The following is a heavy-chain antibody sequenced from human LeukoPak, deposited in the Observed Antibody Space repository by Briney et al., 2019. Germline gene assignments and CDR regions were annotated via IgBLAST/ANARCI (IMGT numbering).Heavy chain of an antibody. V-gene: IGHV3-21*01. CDR3: ARELAVAGGLDY. J-gene: IGHJ4*02. D-gene: IGHD6-19*01. CDR2: ISSSSSYI. CDR1: GFTFSNAW. Sequence: GGSLRLSCAASGFTFSNAWMNWVRQAPGKGLEWVSSISSSSSYIYYADSVKGRFTISRDNAKNSLYLQMNSLRAEDTAVYYCARELAVAGGLDYWGQGTLVTVSS.